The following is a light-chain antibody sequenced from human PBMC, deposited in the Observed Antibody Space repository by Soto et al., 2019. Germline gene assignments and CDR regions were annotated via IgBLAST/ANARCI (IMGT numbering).Light chain of an antibody. CDR3: GSYAGSSTLVV. CDR1: SSDVGSYNI. CDR2: EGS. Sequence: QSALTQPASVSGSPGQSITISCTGTSSDVGSYNIVSWYQQHPGKAPKLMIYEGSKRPSGVSNRFSGSKSGNTASLTISGLQAEDEADCYCGSYAGSSTLVVFGGGTKLTVL. J-gene: IGLJ2*01. V-gene: IGLV2-23*01.